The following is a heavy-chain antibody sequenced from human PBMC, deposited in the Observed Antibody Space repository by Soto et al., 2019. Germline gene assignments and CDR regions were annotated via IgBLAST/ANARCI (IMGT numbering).Heavy chain of an antibody. J-gene: IGHJ4*02. D-gene: IGHD5-18*01. Sequence: QVQLVQSGAEVRKPGSSVQVSCKASGGTFYTYTFSWVRQAPGQGLEWMGSITPIYPTTNYAEKFQGRLTVTADGSTNTAYMELNSLTSADTAVYYCARFPRYSFPTSDDLDSWGQGTLVTVSS. CDR3: ARFPRYSFPTSDDLDS. CDR1: GGTFYTYT. CDR2: ITPIYPTT. V-gene: IGHV1-69*15.